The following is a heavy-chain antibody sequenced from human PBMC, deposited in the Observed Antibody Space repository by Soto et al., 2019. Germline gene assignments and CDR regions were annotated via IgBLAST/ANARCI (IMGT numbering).Heavy chain of an antibody. CDR2: INHSGIT. Sequence: QVQLEQWGAGLLKPSETLSLTCAVHGGSFSGYYWSWIRQPPGKGLEWLGEINHSGITNYNPSLKSRVTISIDTSKNRFSLNLNSVTAADTAIYYCAIGPRMWLPGGGYWGQGTLVTVSS. CDR3: AIGPRMWLPGGGY. J-gene: IGHJ4*02. D-gene: IGHD6-19*01. V-gene: IGHV4-34*01. CDR1: GGSFSGYY.